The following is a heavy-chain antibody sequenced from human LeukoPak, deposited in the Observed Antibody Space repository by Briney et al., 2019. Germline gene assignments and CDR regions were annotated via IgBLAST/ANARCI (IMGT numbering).Heavy chain of an antibody. V-gene: IGHV3-9*01. Sequence: SGGSLRLSCAGSGFIFNNYAMHWVRQPPGKGLEWVSGISWNSGSIDYADSVKGRFTISRDNAKNSLYLQMNSLRVEDTAVYYCVRDLGGRSGHWGQGTLVTVSS. D-gene: IGHD1-26*01. CDR3: VRDLGGRSGH. CDR2: ISWNSGSI. CDR1: GFIFNNYA. J-gene: IGHJ4*02.